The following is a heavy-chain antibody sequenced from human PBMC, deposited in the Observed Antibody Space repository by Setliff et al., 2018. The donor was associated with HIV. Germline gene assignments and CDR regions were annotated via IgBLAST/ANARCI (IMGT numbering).Heavy chain of an antibody. CDR2: IYYSGST. CDR1: GGSISSGSYY. V-gene: IGHV4-39*01. D-gene: IGHD3-22*01. Sequence: SETLSLTCTVSGGSISSGSYYWGWIRQPPGKGLEWIGSIYYSGSTYYNPSLQSRVTIPVGTSKNLFSLRLSSVTASDTAVYYCARQAIFGYYDSSGYLDYWGQGTLVTVSS. CDR3: ARQAIFGYYDSSGYLDY. J-gene: IGHJ4*02.